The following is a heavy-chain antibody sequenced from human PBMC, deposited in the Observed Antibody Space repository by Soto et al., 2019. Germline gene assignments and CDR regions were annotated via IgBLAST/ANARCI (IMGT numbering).Heavy chain of an antibody. CDR2: IIPIFGTT. CDR1: GGTFSSFA. V-gene: IGHV1-69*13. CDR3: ARDRDHTYYY. D-gene: IGHD3-10*01. Sequence: GASVKVSCKAYGGTFSSFAISWVRQAPGQGLEWMGGIIPIFGTTNYAQKFQGRVTITADVSTSTAYMEVTTLRSEDTAVDYCARDRDHTYYYWGQGTLVTGS. J-gene: IGHJ4*02.